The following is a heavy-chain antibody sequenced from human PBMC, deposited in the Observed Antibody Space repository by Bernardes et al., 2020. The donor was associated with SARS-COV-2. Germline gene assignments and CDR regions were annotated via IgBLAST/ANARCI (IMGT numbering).Heavy chain of an antibody. CDR2: IYSGGST. CDR1: GFTVSSNY. CDR3: ARAPYCGGDCSVDY. V-gene: IGHV3-66*02. J-gene: IGHJ4*02. Sequence: GGSLRLSCAASGFTVSSNYMSWVRQAPGKGLEWVSVIYSGGSTYYADSVKGRFTISRDNSKNTLYLQMNSLRAEDTAVYYCARAPYCGGDCSVDYWGQGTRVTVSS. D-gene: IGHD2-21*02.